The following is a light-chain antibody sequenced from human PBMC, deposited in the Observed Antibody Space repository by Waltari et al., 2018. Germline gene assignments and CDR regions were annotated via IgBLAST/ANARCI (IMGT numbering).Light chain of an antibody. Sequence: TCRASQSISGWLAWYQQKPGKAPKLLIYKASSLESGVPSRFSGTGSGTVFTLTISSLQPDDFATYYCQQYNSFPWTFGQGTKVEIK. CDR2: KAS. V-gene: IGKV1-5*03. CDR1: QSISGW. J-gene: IGKJ1*01. CDR3: QQYNSFPWT.